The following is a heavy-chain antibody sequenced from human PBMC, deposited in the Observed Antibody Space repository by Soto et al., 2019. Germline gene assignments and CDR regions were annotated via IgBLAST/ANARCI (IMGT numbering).Heavy chain of an antibody. CDR3: ASDRIAVAGTCWFDP. CDR2: IIPIFGTA. J-gene: IGHJ5*02. Sequence: SVKVSCKASGGTFSSYAISGVRQAPGQGLEWMGGIIPIFGTANYAQKFQGRVTITADESTSTAYMELSSLRSEDTAVYYCASDRIAVAGTCWFDPWGQGTLVTVSS. V-gene: IGHV1-69*13. CDR1: GGTFSSYA. D-gene: IGHD6-19*01.